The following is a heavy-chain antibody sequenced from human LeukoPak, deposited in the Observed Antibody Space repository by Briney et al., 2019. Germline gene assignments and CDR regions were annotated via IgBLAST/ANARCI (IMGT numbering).Heavy chain of an antibody. V-gene: IGHV3-11*06. CDR3: ARGGAGGFDH. CDR2: ISSSSSFT. CDR1: GFTFSDHY. J-gene: IGHJ4*02. D-gene: IGHD1-26*01. Sequence: GGSLRLSCAASGFTFSDHYMSWIRQAPGKGLEWVSYISSSSSFTNYADSVKGRFTISRDNAKNTLYLQMNSLRAEDTAVYYCARGGAGGFDHWGQGTLVTVSS.